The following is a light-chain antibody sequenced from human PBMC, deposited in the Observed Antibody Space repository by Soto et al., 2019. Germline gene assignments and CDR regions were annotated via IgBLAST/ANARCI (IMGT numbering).Light chain of an antibody. CDR1: QSVSSSY. J-gene: IGKJ1*01. Sequence: EIVLTQSPGTLSLSPGERATLSCRASQSVSSSYLAWYQQKPGQAPRLLIYGASSRATGIPDRFSGSGSGTDFTLTISRREPEDFAVYYCQQYGRWWTFGQGTKVEIK. CDR3: QQYGRWWT. V-gene: IGKV3-20*01. CDR2: GAS.